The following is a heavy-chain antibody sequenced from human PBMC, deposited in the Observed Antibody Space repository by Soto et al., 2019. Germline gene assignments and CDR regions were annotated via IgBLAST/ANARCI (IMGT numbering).Heavy chain of an antibody. CDR1: GGSFSGYY. J-gene: IGHJ4*02. Sequence: SETLSLTCAVYGGSFSGYYWTWIRQPPGKGLEWIGEINDSGGTDYNPSLKSRVTISLDTSKNQLSLKLSSVTAADTAVYYCARGRKGLSSSCYVDWGQGTLVTVSS. CDR2: INDSGGT. CDR3: ARGRKGLSSSCYVD. D-gene: IGHD6-13*01. V-gene: IGHV4-34*01.